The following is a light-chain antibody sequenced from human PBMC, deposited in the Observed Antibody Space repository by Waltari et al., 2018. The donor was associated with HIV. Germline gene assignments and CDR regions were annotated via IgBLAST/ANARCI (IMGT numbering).Light chain of an antibody. CDR2: AVN. J-gene: IGLJ3*02. CDR3: NSYTSISTWV. Sequence: QSALTQPASVSGSPGPSITIPCPGSSSDVGRYSYVSWYQQHPGKAPKLIIYAVNYRPSGVSNRFSGSKSGNTASLTISGLQAEDEADYYCNSYTSISTWVFGGGTKLTVL. V-gene: IGLV2-14*01. CDR1: SSDVGRYSY.